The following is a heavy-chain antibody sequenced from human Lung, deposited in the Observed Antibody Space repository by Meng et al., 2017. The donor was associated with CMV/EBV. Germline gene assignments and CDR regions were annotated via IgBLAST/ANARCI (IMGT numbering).Heavy chain of an antibody. CDR1: GFTVSSNY. CDR3: ASTPQMRTTYNDY. J-gene: IGHJ4*02. D-gene: IGHD2/OR15-2a*01. Sequence: XCAASGFTVSSNYMSWVRQAPGKRLEWVSVIYSGGSTYYADSVKGRFTISRDNSKNTLYLQMNSLRAEDTAVYYCASTPQMRTTYNDYWGQGTLVTVSS. CDR2: IYSGGST. V-gene: IGHV3-53*01.